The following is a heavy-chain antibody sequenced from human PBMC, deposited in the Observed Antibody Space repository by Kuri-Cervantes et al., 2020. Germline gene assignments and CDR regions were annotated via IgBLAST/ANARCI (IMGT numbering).Heavy chain of an antibody. Sequence: GESLKISCKGSGYSFTSYWIGWVRQMPGKGLEWMGIIYPGDSDTRYSPSLQGQVTISADKSISTAYLQWSSLKASDTAMYYCARHFEGYSYGLDAFDIWGQGTMVTVSS. D-gene: IGHD5-18*01. CDR2: IYPGDSDT. CDR3: ARHFEGYSYGLDAFDI. CDR1: GYSFTSYW. J-gene: IGHJ3*02. V-gene: IGHV5-51*01.